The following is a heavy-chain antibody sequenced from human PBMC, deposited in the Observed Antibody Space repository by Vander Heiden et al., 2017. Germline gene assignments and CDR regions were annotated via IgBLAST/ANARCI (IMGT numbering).Heavy chain of an antibody. CDR2: ISSSGSTI. V-gene: IGHV3-11*01. J-gene: IGHJ4*02. Sequence: QVHLVEPGGGLVKPGGSLSLSCAASGFTFSDYYMSWIRQAPGKVLEWVSYISSSGSTIYYADSVKGRFTISRDNAKNSLYLQMNSLRAEDTAVYYCAREYRRLYSSGWYGTLDYWGQGTLVTVSS. CDR3: AREYRRLYSSGWYGTLDY. CDR1: GFTFSDYY. D-gene: IGHD6-19*01.